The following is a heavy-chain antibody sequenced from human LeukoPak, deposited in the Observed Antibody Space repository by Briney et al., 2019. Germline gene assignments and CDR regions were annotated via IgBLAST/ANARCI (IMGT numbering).Heavy chain of an antibody. V-gene: IGHV4-39*01. J-gene: IGHJ4*02. D-gene: IGHD2-21*02. CDR3: ARRAVVVTATRPTTFDY. CDR2: IYYSGIT. CDR1: GGSISNSSYY. Sequence: SETLSLTCTVSGGSISNSSYYWRWIRQPPGTGLEWIGNIYYSGITYYNPSLKSRVTISVGTSKNLFSLKLTSVTPADTAVYYCARRAVVVTATRPTTFDYWGQGTLVTVSS.